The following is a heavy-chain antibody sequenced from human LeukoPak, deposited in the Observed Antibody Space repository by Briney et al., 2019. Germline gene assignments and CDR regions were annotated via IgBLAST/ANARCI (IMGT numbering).Heavy chain of an antibody. V-gene: IGHV3-23*01. J-gene: IGHJ4*02. CDR3: AKGAYYDL. CDR1: GFTVSDYS. D-gene: IGHD3-22*01. Sequence: GGSLRLSCAASGFTVSDYSMAWVRQAPGKGLEWVSAISGSGSYTDYADSVKGRFTISKDNSKNTLYMRMNSLRAEDTAVYYCAKGAYYDLWGQGTLVTVSS. CDR2: ISGSGSYT.